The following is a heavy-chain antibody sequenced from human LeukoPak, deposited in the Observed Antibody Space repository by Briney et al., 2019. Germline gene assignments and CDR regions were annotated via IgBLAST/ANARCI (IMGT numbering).Heavy chain of an antibody. J-gene: IGHJ4*02. CDR2: IYTSGST. CDR1: GGSISSYY. D-gene: IGHD6-13*01. CDR3: ARDRPAAGIRGGWHFDY. Sequence: PSETLSLTCTVSGGSISSYYWSWIRQPAGKGLEWIGRIYTSGSTNYNPSLKSRVTMSVDTSKNQFSLKLSSVTAADTAVYYCARDRPAAGIRGGWHFDYWGQGTLVTVSS. V-gene: IGHV4-4*07.